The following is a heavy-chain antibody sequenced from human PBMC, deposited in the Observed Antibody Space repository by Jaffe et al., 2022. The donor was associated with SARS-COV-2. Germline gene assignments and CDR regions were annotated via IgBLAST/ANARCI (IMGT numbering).Heavy chain of an antibody. D-gene: IGHD5-12*01. J-gene: IGHJ6*02. V-gene: IGHV3-66*02. Sequence: EVQLVESGGGLVQPGGSLRLSCAASGFTVSSNYMSWVRQAPGKGLEWVSVIYSGGSTYYADSVKGRFTISRDNSKNTLYLQMNSLRAEDTAVYYCASFVGSGYDGRPYYYGMDVWGQGTTVTVSS. CDR3: ASFVGSGYDGRPYYYGMDV. CDR2: IYSGGST. CDR1: GFTVSSNY.